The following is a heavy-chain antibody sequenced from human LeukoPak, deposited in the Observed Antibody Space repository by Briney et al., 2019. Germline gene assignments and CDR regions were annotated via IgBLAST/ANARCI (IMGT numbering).Heavy chain of an antibody. V-gene: IGHV4-34*01. CDR2: INHSRST. Sequence: SETLSLTCAVYGGSFSGYYWSWIRQPPGKGLEWIGEINHSRSTNYNPSLKSRVTISVDTSKNQFSLKLSSVTAADTAVYYCARGQGDFWSGYYDYFDYWGQGTLVTVSS. CDR1: GGSFSGYY. J-gene: IGHJ4*02. D-gene: IGHD3-3*01. CDR3: ARGQGDFWSGYYDYFDY.